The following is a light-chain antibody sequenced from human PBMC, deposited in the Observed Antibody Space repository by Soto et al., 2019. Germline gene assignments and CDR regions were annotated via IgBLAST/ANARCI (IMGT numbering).Light chain of an antibody. J-gene: IGLJ3*02. CDR2: EVI. V-gene: IGLV2-14*01. Sequence: QSALTQPASVSGSPGQSITISCTGTSSDIGTYDYVSWYQQHPGKAPKLMIYEVINRPSGISNRFSGSKSGSTASLTISGLQAEDEADYYCSSYTTSSPLEVFGGGTKVTVL. CDR3: SSYTTSSPLEV. CDR1: SSDIGTYDY.